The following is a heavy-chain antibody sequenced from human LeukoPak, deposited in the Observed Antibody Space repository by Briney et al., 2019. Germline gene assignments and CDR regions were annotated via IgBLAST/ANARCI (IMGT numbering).Heavy chain of an antibody. D-gene: IGHD6-19*01. J-gene: IGHJ4*02. Sequence: GGSLRLSCAASGFTFSSYWMSWVRQAPGKGLEWEANIKQDGSEKYYVDSVKGRFTISRDNAKNSLYLQMNSLRAEDTAVYYCARDALAVAGNVRDDFDYWGQGTLVTVSS. CDR1: GFTFSSYW. CDR3: ARDALAVAGNVRDDFDY. CDR2: IKQDGSEK. V-gene: IGHV3-7*01.